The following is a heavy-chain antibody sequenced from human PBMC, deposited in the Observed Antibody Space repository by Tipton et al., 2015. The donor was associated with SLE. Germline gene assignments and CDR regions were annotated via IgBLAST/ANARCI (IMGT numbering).Heavy chain of an antibody. D-gene: IGHD2-15*01. CDR1: GDSLSSGSSS. CDR3: VKSVVVVSPRDYYYYLDV. V-gene: IGHV4-61*02. Sequence: LRLSCTVSGDSLSSGSSSWNWVRQPAGKGLEWIGLIYNSGITNYNPSLQSRVTLSVDMSKNQFSLRLSSVTAADTGVYYCVKSVVVVSPRDYYYYLDVLGKGTTVTVSS. CDR2: IYNSGIT. J-gene: IGHJ6*03.